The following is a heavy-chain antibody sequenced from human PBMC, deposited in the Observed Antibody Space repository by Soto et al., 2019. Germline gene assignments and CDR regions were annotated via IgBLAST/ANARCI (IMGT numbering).Heavy chain of an antibody. CDR3: ARDLDGSGSYYTDY. Sequence: ASVKVSCKASGYMFISYGINWVRQAPGQGLEWMGWISAYNGNTKYAQNFQGRVTMTTDTSTSTAYMEMRSLRSDDTAVYYCARDLDGSGSYYTDYWGPGTLGTVSS. V-gene: IGHV1-18*01. J-gene: IGHJ4*02. CDR2: ISAYNGNT. D-gene: IGHD3-10*01. CDR1: GYMFISYG.